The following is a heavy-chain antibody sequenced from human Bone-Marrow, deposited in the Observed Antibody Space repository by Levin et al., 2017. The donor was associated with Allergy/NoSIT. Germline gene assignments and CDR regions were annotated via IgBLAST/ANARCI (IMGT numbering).Heavy chain of an antibody. Sequence: PSETLSLTCTVSGGSISSYYWSWIRQPPGKGLEWIGYIYYSGSTNYNPSLKSRVTISVDTSKNQFSLKLSSVTAADTAVYYCARERGSDLDYWGQGTLVTVSS. CDR3: ARERGSDLDY. D-gene: IGHD6-19*01. CDR1: GGSISSYY. CDR2: IYYSGST. J-gene: IGHJ4*02. V-gene: IGHV4-59*01.